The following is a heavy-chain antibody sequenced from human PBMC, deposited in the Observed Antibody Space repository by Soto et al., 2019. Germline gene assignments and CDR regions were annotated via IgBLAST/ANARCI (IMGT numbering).Heavy chain of an antibody. CDR2: IYYNGHT. CDR3: ARHPGPDF. CDR1: GGSISSSSYY. V-gene: IGHV4-39*01. Sequence: QLQLQESGPGLVKPSETLSLTCTVSGGSISSSSYYWGWIRQPPGKGLEWIGSIYYNGHTYYNPSLKSRVPISVDTPKTQFTLALSSVTAADTAVYYCARHPGPDFWGQGTLVIVSS. J-gene: IGHJ4*02.